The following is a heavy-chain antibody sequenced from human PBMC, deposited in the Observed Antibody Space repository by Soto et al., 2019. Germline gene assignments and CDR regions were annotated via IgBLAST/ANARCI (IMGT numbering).Heavy chain of an antibody. Sequence: EVQLLESGGGLVQPGGSLRLSCAASGFTFHIYPMTWVRQTPGKGLEWVSTISRGSDDIQYADSVKGRFTLTRDDSKKTLYLQMNGLRAEDSAVYYCASRGERWLPEEYWGQGTLVTVSS. D-gene: IGHD6-19*01. CDR1: GFTFHIYP. CDR3: ASRGERWLPEEY. V-gene: IGHV3-23*01. CDR2: ISRGSDDI. J-gene: IGHJ4*02.